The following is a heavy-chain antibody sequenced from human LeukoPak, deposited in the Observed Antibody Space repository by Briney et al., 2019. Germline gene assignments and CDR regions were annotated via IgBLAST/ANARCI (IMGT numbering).Heavy chain of an antibody. J-gene: IGHJ6*02. D-gene: IGHD3-3*01. CDR1: GGSLSSGDYY. CDR2: IYYSGST. Sequence: SETLSLTCTVSGGSLSSGDYYWRWIRQPPGKGLEWIGYIYYSGSTYYNPSLKSRVTISVDTSKNQFSPKLSSVTAADTAVYYCARGYYDFWSGYSTHGMDVWGQGTTVTVSS. CDR3: ARGYYDFWSGYSTHGMDV. V-gene: IGHV4-30-4*01.